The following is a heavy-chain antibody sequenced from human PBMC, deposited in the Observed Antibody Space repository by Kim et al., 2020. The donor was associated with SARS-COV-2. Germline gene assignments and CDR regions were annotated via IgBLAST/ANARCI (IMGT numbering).Heavy chain of an antibody. CDR3: AKATQRLYYYGSGSYLPDAFDI. CDR2: ISYDGSNK. V-gene: IGHV3-30*18. Sequence: GWSLRLSCAASGFTFSTYGMHWVRQAPGKGLEWVAVISYDGSNKYYADSVKGRFTISRDNSKNTLYLQMNSLRAEDTAVYYCAKATQRLYYYGSGSYLPDAFDIWGQGTMVTVSS. D-gene: IGHD3-10*01. CDR1: GFTFSTYG. J-gene: IGHJ3*02.